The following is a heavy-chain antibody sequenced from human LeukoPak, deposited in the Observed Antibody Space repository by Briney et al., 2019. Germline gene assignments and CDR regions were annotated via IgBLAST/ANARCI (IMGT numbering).Heavy chain of an antibody. CDR3: AKVSGFKITFGGVID. CDR1: GFTFDDYG. CDR2: ISYDGNNK. J-gene: IGHJ4*02. D-gene: IGHD3-16*02. V-gene: IGHV3-30*18. Sequence: PGGSLRLSCAASGFTFDDYGMSWVRQAPGKGLWWVAVISYDGNNKYYADSVKGRFTISRDNSKYTLYLQMNSLRAEDTAVFYCAKVSGFKITFGGVIDWGQGTPVTVSS.